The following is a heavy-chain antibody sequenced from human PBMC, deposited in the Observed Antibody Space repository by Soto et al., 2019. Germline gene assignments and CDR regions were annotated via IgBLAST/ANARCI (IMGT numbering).Heavy chain of an antibody. CDR1: GLTFSSYA. CDR3: AKGGVRITMIVVAKGPDAFDI. D-gene: IGHD3-22*01. J-gene: IGHJ3*02. Sequence: GGSLRLSCAASGLTFSSYAMSWVRQAPGKGLEWVSAISGSGGSTYYADSVKGRFTISRDNSKNTLYLQMNSLRAEDTAVYYCAKGGVRITMIVVAKGPDAFDIWGQGTMVTVSS. CDR2: ISGSGGST. V-gene: IGHV3-23*01.